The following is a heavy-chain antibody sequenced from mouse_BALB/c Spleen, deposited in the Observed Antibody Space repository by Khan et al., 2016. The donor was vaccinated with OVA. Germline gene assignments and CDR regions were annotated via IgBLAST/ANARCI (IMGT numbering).Heavy chain of an antibody. Sequence: QVQLKESGAELARPGASVKMSCKASGYTFTSYTIHWIKLRPGQGLEWIGYINPSNGYTNYNQKFKDKATLTADKSSTTAYMQLSSLTSDDSAVYDCVSDECYYRNDGWFAYWGQGTLVTVSA. CDR1: GYTFTSYT. D-gene: IGHD2-14*01. CDR2: INPSNGYT. CDR3: VSDECYYRNDGWFAY. J-gene: IGHJ3*01. V-gene: IGHV1-4*01.